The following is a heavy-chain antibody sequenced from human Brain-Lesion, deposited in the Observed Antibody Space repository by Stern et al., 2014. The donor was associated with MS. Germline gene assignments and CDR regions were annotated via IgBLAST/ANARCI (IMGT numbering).Heavy chain of an antibody. D-gene: IGHD3-22*01. CDR2: INPKSGGT. V-gene: IGHV1-2*04. CDR3: ATYYYDSTGYNDF. Sequence: VQLVESGAEVKKPGASVKVSCKASGHTFTGYYMHWVRQAPGQGLEWMGWINPKSGGTNYAQKFQGWVPMTRDTSINTAYMELSRLRSDDTAVYYCATYYYDSTGYNDFWGQGTLVTVSS. J-gene: IGHJ4*02. CDR1: GHTFTGYY.